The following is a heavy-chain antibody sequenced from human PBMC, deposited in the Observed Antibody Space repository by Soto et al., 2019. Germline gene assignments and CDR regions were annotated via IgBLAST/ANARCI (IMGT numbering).Heavy chain of an antibody. CDR2: IRSKAYGGTT. V-gene: IGHV3-49*04. CDR3: NRCGGECYFDY. CDR1: GFTFGDYA. J-gene: IGHJ4*02. Sequence: QPGGSLRLSCTASGFTFGDYAMSWVRQAPGKGLEWVGFIRSKAYGGTTEYAASVKGRFTISRDDSKSIAYLQMNSLKTEDTAVYYCNRCGGECYFDYWGQGTLVTVSS. D-gene: IGHD2-21*01.